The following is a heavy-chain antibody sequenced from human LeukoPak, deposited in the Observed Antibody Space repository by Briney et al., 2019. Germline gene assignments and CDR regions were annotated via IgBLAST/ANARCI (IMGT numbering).Heavy chain of an antibody. Sequence: PGGSLRLSCAASGFTFRTYGMFWVRQAPGKGLEWVATIQNDGSKQYYADSVKGRFTISRDNSKDTTDLHLNSLTAADTAVYYCAKGGFWSGHAYGEYFLYWGQGTLVTVSS. CDR1: GFTFRTYG. D-gene: IGHD3-3*01. CDR3: AKGGFWSGHAYGEYFLY. J-gene: IGHJ1*01. CDR2: IQNDGSKQ. V-gene: IGHV3-30*02.